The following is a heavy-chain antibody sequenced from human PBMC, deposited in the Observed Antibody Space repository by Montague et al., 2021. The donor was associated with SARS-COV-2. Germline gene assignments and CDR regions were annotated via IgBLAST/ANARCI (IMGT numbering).Heavy chain of an antibody. Sequence: TLSLTCTVSSGSISSGNYYWSWIRQPAGKGLEWIGRIYTSGSTNYNPSLKSRVTISVDTSKSQFSLKLSSMTAADTAVYYCAREVGRYYDWRSDSWGQGTLVTVSS. J-gene: IGHJ4*02. D-gene: IGHD1-26*01. V-gene: IGHV4-61*02. CDR3: AREVGRYYDWRSDS. CDR1: SGSISSGNYY. CDR2: IYTSGST.